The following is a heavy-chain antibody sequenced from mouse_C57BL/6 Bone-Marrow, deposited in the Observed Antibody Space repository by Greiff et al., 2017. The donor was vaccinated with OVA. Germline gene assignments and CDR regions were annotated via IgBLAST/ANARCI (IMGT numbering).Heavy chain of an antibody. CDR2: ISSGSSTL. V-gene: IGHV5-17*01. CDR1: GFTFSDYG. D-gene: IGHD6-5*01. Sequence: EVKLVESGGGLVKPGGSLKLSCAASGFTFSDYGLHWVRQAPETGLEWVSYISSGSSTLYYADTGKCRFTISRDNAKNTLFLQMTSLRSEDTAMYYCAKSLYYFDYWGQGTTLTVSS. J-gene: IGHJ2*01. CDR3: AKSLYYFDY.